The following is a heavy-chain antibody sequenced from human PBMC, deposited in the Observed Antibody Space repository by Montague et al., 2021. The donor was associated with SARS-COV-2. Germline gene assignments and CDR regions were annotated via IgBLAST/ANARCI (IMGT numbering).Heavy chain of an antibody. V-gene: IGHV4-34*01. Sequence: SETLSLTCAVYGGSFSGYYWSWIRQPPGKGLEWIGSIYHDGNTYYNPSLKTRVSLSIDEGKNQFSLKFYSVTVADTAVYSCARGPKMGGSGYYYNWGQGILVTVSS. D-gene: IGHD3-22*01. CDR3: ARGPKMGGSGYYYN. J-gene: IGHJ1*01. CDR2: IYHDGNT. CDR1: GGSFSGYY.